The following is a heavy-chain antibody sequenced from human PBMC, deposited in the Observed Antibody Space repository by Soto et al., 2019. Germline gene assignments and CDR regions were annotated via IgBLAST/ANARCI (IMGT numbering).Heavy chain of an antibody. V-gene: IGHV3-9*01. CDR2: INWNSAVI. Sequence: GGSQRLSCVVSGGTFDDYAMHWFRQAPGGGLEWVSGINWNSAVIGYADSVKGRFTISRDNAKNALYLQMTSLRSEDTALYYCARDPSVTAIGRADHWGQGTLVTVSS. CDR1: GGTFDDYA. D-gene: IGHD5-18*01. CDR3: ARDPSVTAIGRADH. J-gene: IGHJ4*02.